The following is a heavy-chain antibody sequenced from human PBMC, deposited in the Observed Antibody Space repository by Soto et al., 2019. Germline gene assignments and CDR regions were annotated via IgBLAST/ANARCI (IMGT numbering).Heavy chain of an antibody. V-gene: IGHV1-69*06. CDR3: AREVSSSWPGGRYYYYGMDV. J-gene: IGHJ6*02. D-gene: IGHD6-13*01. CDR1: GGTFSSYA. Sequence: SLKVSCKXSGGTFSSYAISWVRQAPGQGLEWMGGIIPIFGTANYAQKFQGRVTITADKSTSTAYMELSSLRSEDTAVYYCAREVSSSWPGGRYYYYGMDVWGQGTTVTVSS. CDR2: IIPIFGTA.